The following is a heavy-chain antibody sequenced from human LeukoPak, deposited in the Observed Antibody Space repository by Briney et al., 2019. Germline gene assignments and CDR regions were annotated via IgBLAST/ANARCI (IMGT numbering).Heavy chain of an antibody. CDR3: ARQGYSSSWAKYYYYMDV. V-gene: IGHV3-48*03. CDR2: ISSSGSTR. D-gene: IGHD6-13*01. CDR1: GFTFNSYE. Sequence: GGSLRLSCAASGFTFNSYEMNWVRQAPGKGLEWVSYISSSGSTRYYADSVQGRFTLSRDNAKNSLSLQMNSLRAGDTAVYYCARQGYSSSWAKYYYYMDVWGKGTTVTVSS. J-gene: IGHJ6*03.